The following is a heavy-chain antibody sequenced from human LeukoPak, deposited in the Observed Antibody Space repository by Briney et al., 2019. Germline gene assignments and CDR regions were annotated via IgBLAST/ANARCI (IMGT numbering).Heavy chain of an antibody. CDR2: IYYTGST. D-gene: IGHD3-9*01. J-gene: IGHJ5*02. CDR1: GGSISYYY. CDR3: ARGGTYNDILSFDP. V-gene: IGHV4-59*07. Sequence: SDTLSLTCTVSGGSISYYYWTWIRQSPGKGLEWIGQIYYTGSTYYNPSLKRRVTISVDTSRNQFSLNLTSVTAADTAVYYCARGGTYNDILSFDPWGQGTLV.